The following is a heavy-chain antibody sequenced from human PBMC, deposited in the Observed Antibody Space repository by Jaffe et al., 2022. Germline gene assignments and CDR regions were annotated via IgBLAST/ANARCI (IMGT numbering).Heavy chain of an antibody. CDR2: ISSSSGYI. CDR1: GFTFSTYN. J-gene: IGHJ4*02. CDR3: ARGGNWNSWDY. V-gene: IGHV3-21*01. Sequence: EVQLVESGGGLVKPGGSLRLSCAASGFTFSTYNMNWVRQAPGKGLEWVSSISSSSGYIYYADSVKGRFNISRDNAKNSLYLQMNSLRAEDTAVYYCARGGNWNSWDYWGQGTLVTVSS. D-gene: IGHD1-1*01.